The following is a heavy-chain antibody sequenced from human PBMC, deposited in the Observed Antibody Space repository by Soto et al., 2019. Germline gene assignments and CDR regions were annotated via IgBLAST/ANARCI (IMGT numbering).Heavy chain of an antibody. V-gene: IGHV1-46*01. CDR2: INPSGGST. J-gene: IGHJ6*02. CDR3: ARIKGYCSGGSCYGMDV. D-gene: IGHD2-15*01. CDR1: GYTFTSYY. Sequence: ASVKVSCKASGYTFTSYYMHWVRQAPGQGLEWMGIINPSGGSTSYAQKFQGRVTMTRDTSTSTVYMELSSLRSEDTAVYYCARIKGYCSGGSCYGMDVWGQGTTVTVSS.